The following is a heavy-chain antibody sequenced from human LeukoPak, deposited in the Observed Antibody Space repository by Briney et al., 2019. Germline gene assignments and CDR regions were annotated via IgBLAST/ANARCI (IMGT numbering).Heavy chain of an antibody. J-gene: IGHJ4*02. CDR2: INPNSGAT. V-gene: IGHV1-2*02. CDR1: GFTFTDYY. Sequence: ASVKVSCKASGFTFTDYYIHWVRQAPGQGLEWSGWINPNSGATNSAQGFQGRVTVTTDTSANTAYMELSGLRSDDTALYYCAREPLSEYSPSAGADFWGQGTLVTVSS. D-gene: IGHD6-6*01. CDR3: AREPLSEYSPSAGADF.